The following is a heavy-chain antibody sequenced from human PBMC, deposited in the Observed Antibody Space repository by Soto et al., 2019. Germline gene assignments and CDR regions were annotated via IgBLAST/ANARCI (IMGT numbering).Heavy chain of an antibody. Sequence: QVQLVESGGGVVQPGRSLRLSCAASGFTFSSYGMHWVRQAPGKGLEWVAVISYDGSNKYYAASVKGRFTISSDNSKNTLYLKMNSLRAEDTAVYYCAKETYSGPLDYWGQGTLVTVSS. CDR3: AKETYSGPLDY. D-gene: IGHD2-15*01. V-gene: IGHV3-30*18. CDR1: GFTFSSYG. J-gene: IGHJ4*02. CDR2: ISYDGSNK.